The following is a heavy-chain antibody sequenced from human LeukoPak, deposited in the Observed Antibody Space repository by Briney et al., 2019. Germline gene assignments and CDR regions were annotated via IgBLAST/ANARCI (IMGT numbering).Heavy chain of an antibody. J-gene: IGHJ3*02. CDR3: ASGYCSGGSCYSPDAFDI. V-gene: IGHV4-34*01. CDR2: INHSGST. Sequence: PSETLSLTCAVYGGSFSGYYWSWIRQPPGKGLEWIGEINHSGSTNYNPSLKSRVTISVDTSKNQFSLKLSSVTAADTAVYYCASGYCSGGSCYSPDAFDIWGQGTMVTVSS. D-gene: IGHD2-15*01. CDR1: GGSFSGYY.